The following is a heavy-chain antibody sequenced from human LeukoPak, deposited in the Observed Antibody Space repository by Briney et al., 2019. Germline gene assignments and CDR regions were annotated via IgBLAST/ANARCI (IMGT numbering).Heavy chain of an antibody. Sequence: ASVKVSCKASGYSFTERGISWVRHVRGQGLEWMGWISATSGNTYYAQTFQDRVTMTTDASTSTGYMELRDLTADDTAVYYCGKGSTGWSRDPWGQGTLVTVSS. J-gene: IGHJ5*02. CDR1: GYSFTERG. D-gene: IGHD6-19*01. V-gene: IGHV1-18*01. CDR2: ISATSGNT. CDR3: GKGSTGWSRDP.